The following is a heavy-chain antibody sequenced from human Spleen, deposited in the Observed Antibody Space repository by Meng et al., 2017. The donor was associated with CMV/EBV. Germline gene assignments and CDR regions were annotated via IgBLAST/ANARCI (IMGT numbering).Heavy chain of an antibody. CDR2: IYSGGST. CDR1: GFTVRSTY. V-gene: IGHV3-53*01. Sequence: SLSLSCAASGFTVRSTYMRWVRQAPGKGLEWVSVIYSGGSTYYADSVKGRFSISRDNSKNTLYLQMNSLRAEDTAVYYCAGEYSYNYWGQGTLVTVSS. D-gene: IGHD4-11*01. CDR3: AGEYSYNY. J-gene: IGHJ4*02.